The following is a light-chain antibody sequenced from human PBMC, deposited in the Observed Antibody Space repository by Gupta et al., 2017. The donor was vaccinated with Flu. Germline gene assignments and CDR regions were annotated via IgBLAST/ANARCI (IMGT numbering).Light chain of an antibody. CDR3: QQYNKWAPWT. CDR2: GAS. CDR1: QSVANG. J-gene: IGKJ1*01. V-gene: IGKV3-15*01. Sequence: VMTQSPATLSVSPGERVTLSCRASQSVANGLAWYVQKPGQAPRLLISGASSRATGVPDRFVGSGSGTEFTLTISSLQPEDFAVYYCQQYNKWAPWTFGQGTKVEFK.